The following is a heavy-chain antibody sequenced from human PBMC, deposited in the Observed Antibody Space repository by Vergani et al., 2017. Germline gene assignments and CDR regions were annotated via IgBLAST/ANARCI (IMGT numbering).Heavy chain of an antibody. CDR2: INTNSGGT. CDR3: ARGIDYDFWSGYWEGNWFDP. V-gene: IGHV1-2*04. D-gene: IGHD3-3*01. J-gene: IGHJ5*02. Sequence: QVQLVQSGAEVKKPGASVKVSCKASGYTFTGYYMHWVRQAPGQGLEWMGWINTNSGGTNYAQKFQGWVTMTRDTSISTAYMELSRLRSDDTAVYYCARGIDYDFWSGYWEGNWFDPWGQGTLVTVSS. CDR1: GYTFTGYY.